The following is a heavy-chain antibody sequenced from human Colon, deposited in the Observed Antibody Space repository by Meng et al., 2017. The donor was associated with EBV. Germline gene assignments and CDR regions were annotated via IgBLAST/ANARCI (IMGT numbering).Heavy chain of an antibody. Sequence: QVQLQQWGAGLLKPSETLSLTCAVYGGSFSGYLWTWIRHPPGQGLEWIGEINHRGSTNYNPSLKSRVTISVDTSKNQFSLKLSSVTAADTAVYFCARGELLWDYWGQGTLVTVSS. CDR1: GGSFSGYL. CDR2: INHRGST. V-gene: IGHV4-34*01. CDR3: ARGELLWDY. J-gene: IGHJ4*02. D-gene: IGHD2-2*01.